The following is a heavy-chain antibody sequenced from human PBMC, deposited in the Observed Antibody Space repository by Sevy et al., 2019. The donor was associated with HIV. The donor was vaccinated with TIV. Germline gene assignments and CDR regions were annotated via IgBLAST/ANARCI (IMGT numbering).Heavy chain of an antibody. J-gene: IGHJ5*02. V-gene: IGHV1-2*02. CDR1: GYIFTGYY. CDR2: IGPNSGGT. Sequence: ASVKVSCKASGYIFTGYYMHWVRQAPGQGLEWMGWIGPNSGGTNYAQKFQGRVTMTRDTSIITAYMELSSLRSDDTAVYYCARVGDITMIESWFDPWGQGTLVTVSS. CDR3: ARVGDITMIESWFDP. D-gene: IGHD3-22*01.